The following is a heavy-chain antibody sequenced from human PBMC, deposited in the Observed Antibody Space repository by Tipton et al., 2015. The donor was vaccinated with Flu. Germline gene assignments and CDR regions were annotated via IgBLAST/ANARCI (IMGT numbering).Heavy chain of an antibody. Sequence: TLSLTCTVSGGAVSSYFWTWIRQPPGKQLEWIGYIYYGGTTNYNPSLRSRVTFSMDTSKNQFSLRLSSVTAADTAVYYCARDSGRNYNYGMDAWGQGTTVYVSS. J-gene: IGHJ6*02. V-gene: IGHV4-59*02. CDR1: GGAVSSYF. CDR2: IYYGGTT. CDR3: ARDSGRNYNYGMDA. D-gene: IGHD2-15*01.